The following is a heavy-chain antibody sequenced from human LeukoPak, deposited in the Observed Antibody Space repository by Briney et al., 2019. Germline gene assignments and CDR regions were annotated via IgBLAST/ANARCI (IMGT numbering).Heavy chain of an antibody. CDR2: ISSNWGSR. D-gene: IGHD6-6*01. CDR3: VKDSTSSWAFDY. CDR1: GFTFSSYT. J-gene: IGHJ4*02. V-gene: IGHV3-64D*09. Sequence: PGGSLRLSCSASGFTFSSYTMHWVRQPPGKGLEYVSAISSNWGSRYHADSVRGRFTLSRDNSKNTLYLQMSSLRPEDTAVYYCVKDSTSSWAFDYWGQGTLVTVSS.